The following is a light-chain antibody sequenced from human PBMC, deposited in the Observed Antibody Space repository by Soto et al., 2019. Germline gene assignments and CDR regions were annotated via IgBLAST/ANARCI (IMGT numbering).Light chain of an antibody. V-gene: IGKV3-11*01. Sequence: TLSLSPGERATLSCRASQSVTIKLAWYQQKPGQPPRLLIYDASTRATGTPARFSGSGSGTDFTLSISSLEPEDFAFYFCQPLSSWPLQFAGGTKLDIK. CDR2: DAS. J-gene: IGKJ4*02. CDR3: QPLSSWPLQ. CDR1: QSVTIK.